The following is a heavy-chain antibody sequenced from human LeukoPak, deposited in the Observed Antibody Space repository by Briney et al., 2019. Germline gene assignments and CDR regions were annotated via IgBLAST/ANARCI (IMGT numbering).Heavy chain of an antibody. Sequence: GGSLRLSCAASGFTFRSYAMNWVRQAPGKGLEWVSSIAGSSGYISYADSVKGRFTISRDNAKKSLYLQMTSLTAEDTAVYYCARDSYGDLGFDYWGQGTLVTVSS. V-gene: IGHV3-21*04. D-gene: IGHD4-17*01. CDR1: GFTFRSYA. CDR3: ARDSYGDLGFDY. J-gene: IGHJ4*02. CDR2: IAGSSGYI.